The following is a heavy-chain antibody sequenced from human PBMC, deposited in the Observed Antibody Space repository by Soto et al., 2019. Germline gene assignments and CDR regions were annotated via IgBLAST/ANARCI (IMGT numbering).Heavy chain of an antibody. V-gene: IGHV4-34*01. CDR2: IDHGGSS. CDR3: AGVDY. Sequence: QVQLQQWGAGLLKPSETLSLTCAVYGGSFSGYYWSWSRQPPGKGLEWIGEIDHGGSSNYNPSLKSRVTISVDTSENQFSLKLISVTAADTAVYYCAGVDYWGQGTLVTVSS. J-gene: IGHJ4*02. CDR1: GGSFSGYY.